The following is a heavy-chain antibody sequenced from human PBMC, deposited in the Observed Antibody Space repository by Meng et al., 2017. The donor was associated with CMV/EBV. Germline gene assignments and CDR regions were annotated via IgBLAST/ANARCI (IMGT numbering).Heavy chain of an antibody. CDR2: INHSGST. J-gene: IGHJ4*02. Sequence: GGSFSGSYWSWIRQPPGKGLEWIGEINHSGSTNYNPSLKSRVTISVDTSKNQFSLKLSSVTAADTAVYYCARGPPRAFTTGTTLLDYWGQGTLVTVSS. CDR3: ARGPPRAFTTGTTLLDY. CDR1: GGSFSGSY. V-gene: IGHV4-34*01. D-gene: IGHD1-1*01.